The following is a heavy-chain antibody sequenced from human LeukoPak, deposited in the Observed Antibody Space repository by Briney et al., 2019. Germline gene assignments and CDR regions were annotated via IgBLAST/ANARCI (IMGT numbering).Heavy chain of an antibody. CDR2: ISGSGGST. V-gene: IGHV3-23*01. Sequence: GGSLRLSCAASGFTFSSYAMSWVRQAPGKGLEWVSAISGSGGSTYYADSVKGRFTISRDNSKNTLYLQMNSLRAEDTAVYYCASGYSSGWRDLNSAPSDYWGQGTLVTVSS. J-gene: IGHJ4*02. D-gene: IGHD6-19*01. CDR1: GFTFSSYA. CDR3: ASGYSSGWRDLNSAPSDY.